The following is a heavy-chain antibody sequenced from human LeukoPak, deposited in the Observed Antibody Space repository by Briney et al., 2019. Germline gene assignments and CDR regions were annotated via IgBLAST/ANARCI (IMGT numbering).Heavy chain of an antibody. CDR1: GGSISSYY. J-gene: IGHJ4*02. Sequence: SETLSLTCTVSGGSISSYYWSWIRQPAGKGLEWIGRIYTSGSTNYNASLKSRVSMSVDTSKNQFSLKLSSVTAADTAVFYCARENCGSYREFDYWCQGTLVTVSS. CDR2: IYTSGST. D-gene: IGHD1-26*01. V-gene: IGHV4-4*07. CDR3: ARENCGSYREFDY.